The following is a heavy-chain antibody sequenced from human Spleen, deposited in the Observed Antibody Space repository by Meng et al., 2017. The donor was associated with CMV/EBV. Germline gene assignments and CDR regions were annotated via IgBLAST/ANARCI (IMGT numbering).Heavy chain of an antibody. V-gene: IGHV3-21*01. CDR1: GFTFSRYS. J-gene: IGHJ6*02. CDR3: AREREELITTFGVATSSRYGMDV. CDR2: IRSSSRYI. D-gene: IGHD3-3*01. Sequence: GESLKISCAASGFTFSRYSMNWVRQAPGKGLEWVSSIRSSSRYIYYTDSVKGRFTISTDNAKTSLYLQMNSLRAEDTAVYYCAREREELITTFGVATSSRYGMDVWGQGTTVTVSS.